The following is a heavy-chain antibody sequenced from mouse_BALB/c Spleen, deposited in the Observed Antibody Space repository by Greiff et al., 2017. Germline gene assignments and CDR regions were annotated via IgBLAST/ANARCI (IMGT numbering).Heavy chain of an antibody. CDR1: GYTFTSYY. CDR2: IYPGDGST. J-gene: IGHJ4*01. Sequence: VQLQQSGPELVKPGASVKMSCKASGYTFTSYYIHWVKQRPGQGLEWIGWIYPGDGSTKYNEKFKGKTTLTADKSSSTAYMLLSSLTSEDSAIYFCARWGPYAMDYWGQGTSVTVSS. CDR3: ARWGPYAMDY. V-gene: IGHV1S56*01.